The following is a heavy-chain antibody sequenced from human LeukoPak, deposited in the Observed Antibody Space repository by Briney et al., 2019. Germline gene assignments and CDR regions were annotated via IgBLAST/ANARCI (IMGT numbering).Heavy chain of an antibody. CDR2: INHSGST. J-gene: IGHJ5*02. V-gene: IGHV4-34*01. CDR1: GGSFSGYY. D-gene: IGHD1-1*01. Sequence: PSETLSLTCAVYGGSFSGYYWSWIRQPPGKGLEWIGEINHSGSTNYNPSLKSRVTMSVDKSKSQFSLNLSSVTAADTAVYYCAKGADWRFDPWGQGTLVTVSS. CDR3: AKGADWRFDP.